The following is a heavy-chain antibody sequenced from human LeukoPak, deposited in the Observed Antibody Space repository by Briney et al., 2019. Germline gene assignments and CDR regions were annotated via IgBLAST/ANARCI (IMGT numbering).Heavy chain of an antibody. CDR3: AMSSGYCSSTSCSRRAEYFQH. CDR1: GGTFSSYT. V-gene: IGHV1-69*02. J-gene: IGHJ1*01. CDR2: IIPILGIA. Sequence: SVKVSCKASGGTFSSYTISWVRQAPGQGLEWMGRIIPILGIANYAQKFQGRVTITADKSTSTAYMELSSLRSEDTAVYYCAMSSGYCSSTSCSRRAEYFQHRGQGTLVTVSS. D-gene: IGHD2-2*01.